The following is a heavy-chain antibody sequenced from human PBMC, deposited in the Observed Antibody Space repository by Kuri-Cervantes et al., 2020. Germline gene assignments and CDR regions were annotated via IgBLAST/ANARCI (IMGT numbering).Heavy chain of an antibody. D-gene: IGHD3-9*01. CDR1: GFTFSSYA. CDR2: ISGSGGST. V-gene: IGHV3-23*01. J-gene: IGHJ6*02. Sequence: GESLKISCAASGFTFSSYAMSWVRQAPGKGLEWVSAISGSGGSTYYADSVKGRFTISRDNSKNTLYLQMNSLRAEDTAVYYCAKDKGLIGYFDWLPTTNYYGMDVWGQGTTVTVSS. CDR3: AKDKGLIGYFDWLPTTNYYGMDV.